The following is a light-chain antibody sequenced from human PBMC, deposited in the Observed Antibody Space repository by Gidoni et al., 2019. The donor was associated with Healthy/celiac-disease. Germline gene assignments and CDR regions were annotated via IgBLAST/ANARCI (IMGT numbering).Light chain of an antibody. CDR3: QQYDNLPLYT. J-gene: IGKJ2*01. Sequence: IQMTQSPSSLSASVGDRVTITCQASQDISNYLNWYQQKPGKAPEHLSSDASKLQTGVPSRFSGSGSGTDFTFTISSLQPEDIATYYCQQYDNLPLYTFGQGTKVEIK. CDR2: DAS. CDR1: QDISNY. V-gene: IGKV1-33*01.